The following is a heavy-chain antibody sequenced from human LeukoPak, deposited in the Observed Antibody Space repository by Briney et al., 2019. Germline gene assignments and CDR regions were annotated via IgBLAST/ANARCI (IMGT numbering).Heavy chain of an antibody. Sequence: PGESLRLSCAASGFTLSPYGMNWVRQAPGKGLEWISYISRSATIIHYADSVKGRFTISRDNAKNSLYLQMNSLRAEDTAVYYCARGIAVAGPDYWGQGTLVTVSS. CDR2: ISRSATII. CDR1: GFTLSPYG. V-gene: IGHV3-48*01. D-gene: IGHD6-19*01. J-gene: IGHJ4*02. CDR3: ARGIAVAGPDY.